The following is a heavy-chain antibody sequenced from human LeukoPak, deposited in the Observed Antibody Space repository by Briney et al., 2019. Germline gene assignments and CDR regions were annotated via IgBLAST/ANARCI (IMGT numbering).Heavy chain of an antibody. CDR1: GGSISSYY. J-gene: IGHJ4*02. CDR2: IYYSGST. D-gene: IGHD5-18*01. CDR3: ARLRVDTAMGIDY. Sequence: SETLSLTCTVSGGSISSYYWSWIRQPPGKGLEWIGYIYYSGSTNYNPSLKSRVTISVDTSKNQYSLKLSSVTAADTAVYYCARLRVDTAMGIDYWGQGTLVTVSS. V-gene: IGHV4-59*08.